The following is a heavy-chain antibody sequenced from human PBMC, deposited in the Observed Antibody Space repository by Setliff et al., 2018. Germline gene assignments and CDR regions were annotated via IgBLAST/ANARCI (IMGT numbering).Heavy chain of an antibody. CDR1: GGSISSGSYY. CDR3: ARNNFDWPPRSGFDY. D-gene: IGHD3-9*01. V-gene: IGHV4-61*02. CDR2: IYTSGST. Sequence: SETLSLTCTVSGGSISSGSYYWSWIRQPAGKGLEWIGRIYTSGSTNYNPSLKSRVTISVDTSKNQFSLKLSSVTAADTAVYYCARNNFDWPPRSGFDYWGQGTLVTVSS. J-gene: IGHJ4*02.